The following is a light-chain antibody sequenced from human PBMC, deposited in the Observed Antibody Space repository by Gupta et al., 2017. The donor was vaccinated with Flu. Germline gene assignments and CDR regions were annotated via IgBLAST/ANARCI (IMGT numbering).Light chain of an antibody. Sequence: EIVLTQSPATLSLSPGDRATLSCRASESVNSFLAWYQQKPGQAPRVLIYDASKRATGTPARFSGSGSGTDFTLTISSLEPEDFAVYYCQQRINLPLSFGGGTKVGIK. CDR3: QQRINLPLS. CDR2: DAS. J-gene: IGKJ4*01. V-gene: IGKV3-11*01. CDR1: ESVNSF.